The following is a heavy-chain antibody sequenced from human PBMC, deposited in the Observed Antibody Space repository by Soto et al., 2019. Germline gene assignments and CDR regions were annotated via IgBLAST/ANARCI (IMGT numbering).Heavy chain of an antibody. CDR3: AKAVTTFSHVDY. CDR2: ISYDGSNK. Sequence: PGGSLRLSCAASGFTFSSYGMHWVRQAPGKGLEWVAVISYDGSNKYYADSVKGRFTISRDNSKNTLYLQMNSLRAEDTAVYYCAKAVTTFSHVDYWGQGTLVTVS. D-gene: IGHD4-17*01. CDR1: GFTFSSYG. J-gene: IGHJ4*02. V-gene: IGHV3-30*18.